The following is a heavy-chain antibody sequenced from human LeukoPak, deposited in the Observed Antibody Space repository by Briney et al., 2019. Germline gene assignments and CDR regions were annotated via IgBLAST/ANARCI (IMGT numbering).Heavy chain of an antibody. J-gene: IGHJ4*02. Sequence: PGGSLRLSYAASGFTFSSYGMHWVRQASGNGLEWVAFIRYDGSNKYYADSVKGLFTISRDNSKNTLYLQMNSLRAEDTAVYYCAKDLVLRLRALTDYWSQGTLVTVSS. V-gene: IGHV3-30*02. CDR2: IRYDGSNK. CDR3: AKDLVLRLRALTDY. CDR1: GFTFSSYG. D-gene: IGHD3-3*01.